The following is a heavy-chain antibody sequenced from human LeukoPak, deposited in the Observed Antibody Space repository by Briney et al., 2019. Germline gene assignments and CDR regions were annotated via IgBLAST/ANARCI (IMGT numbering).Heavy chain of an antibody. D-gene: IGHD3-10*01. CDR1: GFTFGTYA. CDR3: ARDRWFGESYFDY. Sequence: GGSLRLSCAASGFTFGTYAMSWVRQAPGKGLEWVSVIYSGGSTYYADSVKGRFTISRDNSKNTLYLQMNGLRAEDTAVYYCARDRWFGESYFDYWGQGTLVTVSS. CDR2: IYSGGST. J-gene: IGHJ4*02. V-gene: IGHV3-66*01.